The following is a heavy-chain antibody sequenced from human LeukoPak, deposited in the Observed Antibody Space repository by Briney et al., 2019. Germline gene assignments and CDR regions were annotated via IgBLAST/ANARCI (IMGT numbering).Heavy chain of an antibody. CDR3: AKAASGNWNDVSDY. V-gene: IGHV3-23*01. D-gene: IGHD1-20*01. J-gene: IGHJ4*02. Sequence: GGSLRLSCAASGFTFSTYAMSWVRQASGRGLEWVSAISGSTGSTYYADSVKGRFTISRDNSKNTLYLQMNSLRAEDTAVYYCAKAASGNWNDVSDYWGQGTLVTVSS. CDR1: GFTFSTYA. CDR2: ISGSTGST.